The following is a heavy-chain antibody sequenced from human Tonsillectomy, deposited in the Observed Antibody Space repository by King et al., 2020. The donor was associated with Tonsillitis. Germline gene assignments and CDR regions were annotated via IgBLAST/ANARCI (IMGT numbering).Heavy chain of an antibody. CDR2: IDSDGSSI. D-gene: IGHD4-23*01. J-gene: IGHJ3*02. Sequence: VQLVESGGGLVQPGGSLRLSCAASGFNFRNYWMHWVRQAPGKGLVWVSRIDSDGSSISYADSVKGRFTISRDNAKNTLYLQMNSLRADDTAVYYCTSGGDLRWYDAFDIWGQGTMVTVSS. CDR3: TSGGDLRWYDAFDI. V-gene: IGHV3-74*01. CDR1: GFNFRNYW.